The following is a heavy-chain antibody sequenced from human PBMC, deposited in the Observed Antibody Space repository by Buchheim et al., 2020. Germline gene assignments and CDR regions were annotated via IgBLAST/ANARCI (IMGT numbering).Heavy chain of an antibody. Sequence: QVQLVQSGAEVKKPGSSVKVSCKASGGTFSSYAISWVRQAPGQGLEWMGWMNPNSGNTGYAQKFQGRVTMTRNTSISTAYMELSSLRSEDTAVYYCARRAFWSGHYAFDIWGQGT. J-gene: IGHJ3*02. CDR2: MNPNSGNT. CDR1: GGTFSSYA. CDR3: ARRAFWSGHYAFDI. D-gene: IGHD3-3*01. V-gene: IGHV1-8*02.